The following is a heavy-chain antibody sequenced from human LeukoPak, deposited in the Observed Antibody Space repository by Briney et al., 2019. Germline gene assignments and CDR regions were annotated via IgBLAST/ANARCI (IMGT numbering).Heavy chain of an antibody. CDR1: GGSISSSSYY. CDR3: ANAGSIAAAGTRYYYGMDV. D-gene: IGHD6-13*01. V-gene: IGHV4-39*07. CDR2: ICYSGST. Sequence: KASETLSLTCTVSGGSISSSSYYWGWIRQPPGKELEWIESICYSGSTYYNPSLKSRVTISEDTSKNQFSLKLSAVTAADTAVYYCANAGSIAAAGTRYYYGMDVWGQGTTVTVSS. J-gene: IGHJ6*02.